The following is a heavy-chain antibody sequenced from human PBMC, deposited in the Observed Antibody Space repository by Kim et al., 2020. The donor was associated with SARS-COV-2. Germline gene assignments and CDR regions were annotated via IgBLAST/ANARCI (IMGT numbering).Heavy chain of an antibody. V-gene: IGHV3-7*01. Sequence: GGSLRLSCVASGFTFTKYWMSWVRQAPEKGLEWVANIKEDGSEKYYVDSVKGRFTISIDNPKNSLYLQMNSLRVEDTSIYFCGIDYSDWGQGTLVTVSS. D-gene: IGHD6-13*01. CDR1: GFTFTKYW. J-gene: IGHJ4*02. CDR3: GIDYSD. CDR2: IKEDGSEK.